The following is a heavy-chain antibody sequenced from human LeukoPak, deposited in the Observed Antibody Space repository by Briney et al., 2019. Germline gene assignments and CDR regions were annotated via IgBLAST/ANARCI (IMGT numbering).Heavy chain of an antibody. J-gene: IGHJ4*02. V-gene: IGHV1-46*01. Sequence: GASVKVSCKASGYTFTSYYMHWVRQAPGQGLEWMGIINPSGGSTSYAQKFQGRVTMTRDTSTSTVYMELSSLRSEVTAVYYCAREGHLTIFGAGRGYYFDYWGQGTLVTVSS. CDR2: INPSGGST. CDR3: AREGHLTIFGAGRGYYFDY. D-gene: IGHD3-3*01. CDR1: GYTFTSYY.